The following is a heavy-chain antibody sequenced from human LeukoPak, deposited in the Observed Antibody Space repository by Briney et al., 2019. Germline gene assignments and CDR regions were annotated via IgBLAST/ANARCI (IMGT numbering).Heavy chain of an antibody. D-gene: IGHD3-10*01. V-gene: IGHV1-46*01. J-gene: IGHJ4*02. CDR3: ARDSGMVRGTVDY. CDR1: GYTFTSYY. Sequence: ASVTVSCKSSGYTFTSYYVYWVRQAPGQGLEWMGVINPSGGSTSYAQKFQGRVTMTRDTSTSTVYMELSSLRSEDTAVYYCARDSGMVRGTVDYWGQGTLVTVSS. CDR2: INPSGGST.